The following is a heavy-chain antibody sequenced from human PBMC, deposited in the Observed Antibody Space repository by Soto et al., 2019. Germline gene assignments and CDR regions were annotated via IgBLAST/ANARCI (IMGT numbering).Heavy chain of an antibody. CDR1: GFTFSSYG. CDR3: ARDGVDTAMALQLGDLYYFDY. Sequence: GGSLRLSCAASGFTFSSYGMHWVRQAPGKGLEWVAVIWYDGSNKYYADSVKGRFTISRDNSKNTLYLQMNSLRAEDTAVYYCARDGVDTAMALQLGDLYYFDYWGQGTLVTVSS. D-gene: IGHD5-18*01. V-gene: IGHV3-33*01. J-gene: IGHJ4*02. CDR2: IWYDGSNK.